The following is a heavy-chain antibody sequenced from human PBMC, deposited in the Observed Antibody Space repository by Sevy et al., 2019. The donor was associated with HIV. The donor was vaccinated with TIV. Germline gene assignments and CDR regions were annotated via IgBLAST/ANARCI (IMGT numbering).Heavy chain of an antibody. CDR3: ARGRIAAHYPYFDY. CDR1: GGSISSYY. Sequence: SESLSLTCTVSGGSISSYYWSWIRQPPGKGLEWIGYIYYSGSTNYHPSLKSRVTISVDTSKNQFSLKLSSVTAADTAVYYCARGRIAAHYPYFDYWGQGTLVTVSS. V-gene: IGHV4-59*13. D-gene: IGHD6-6*01. CDR2: IYYSGST. J-gene: IGHJ4*02.